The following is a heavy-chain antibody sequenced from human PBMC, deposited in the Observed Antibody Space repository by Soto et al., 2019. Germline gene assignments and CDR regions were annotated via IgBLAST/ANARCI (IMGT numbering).Heavy chain of an antibody. CDR3: AKSHNSGQQPLGMDV. J-gene: IGHJ6*02. Sequence: QVQLVESGGGVVQPGRSLRLSCAASGFTFSSYGMHWVRQAPGKGLEWVAVISYDGSNKYYADSVKGRFTISRDNSKNTLDLQMNSLRAEDTAVYYCAKSHNSGQQPLGMDVWGQGTTVTVSS. CDR1: GFTFSSYG. V-gene: IGHV3-30*18. CDR2: ISYDGSNK. D-gene: IGHD6-13*01.